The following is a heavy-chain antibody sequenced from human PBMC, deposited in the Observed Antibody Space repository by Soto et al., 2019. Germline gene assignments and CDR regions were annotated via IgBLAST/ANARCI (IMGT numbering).Heavy chain of an antibody. CDR1: SGSIGSGLW. D-gene: IGHD6-6*01. J-gene: IGHJ4*02. CDR2: IYHNGRA. V-gene: IGHV4-4*02. CDR3: ARAARRSPFDC. Sequence: QLQESGPGLVKPSGTLSLTCTVSSGSIGSGLWWNWVRQPPGKGLEWIGEIYHNGRANYNPSLKSRVSMSIDESKNQSSLQLASVAAADTAVYFCARAARRSPFDCWGQGILVAVSS.